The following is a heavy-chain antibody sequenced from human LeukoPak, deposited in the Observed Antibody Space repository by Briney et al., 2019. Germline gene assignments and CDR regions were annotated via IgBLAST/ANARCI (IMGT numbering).Heavy chain of an antibody. CDR2: ITYDGSNK. Sequence: GGSLRLSCAASGFTFSSYAMHWVRQAPGKGLEWVAVITYDGSNKYYADSVKGRFTISRDNSKNTLYLQMNSLRAEDTAVYYCARFSPGGYYYGSGSSGLEYWGQGTLVTVSS. CDR3: ARFSPGGYYYGSGSSGLEY. CDR1: GFTFSSYA. J-gene: IGHJ4*02. V-gene: IGHV3-30-3*01. D-gene: IGHD3-10*01.